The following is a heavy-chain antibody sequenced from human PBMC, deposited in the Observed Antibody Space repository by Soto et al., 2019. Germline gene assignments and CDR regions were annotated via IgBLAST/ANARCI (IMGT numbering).Heavy chain of an antibody. CDR2: ISAYNGNT. V-gene: IGHV1-18*01. D-gene: IGHD3-10*01. Sequence: GASVKVSCKASGYTFTSYGISWVRQAPGQGLEWMGWISAYNGNTNYAQKLQGRVTMTTDTSTSTAYMELRSLRSEDTAVYYCACDPYITMVRGAKGAFDIWGQGTMVTVSS. CDR1: GYTFTSYG. J-gene: IGHJ3*02. CDR3: ACDPYITMVRGAKGAFDI.